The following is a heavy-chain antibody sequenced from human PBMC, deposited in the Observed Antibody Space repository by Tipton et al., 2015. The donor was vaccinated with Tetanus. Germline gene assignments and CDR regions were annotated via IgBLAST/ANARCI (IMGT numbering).Heavy chain of an antibody. Sequence: SLRLSCAASGFTFSSCAMSWVRQAPGKGLEWVSGISHDGISSHYAASVRGRFTISRDSSKNMLYLQMNNLGAEDTAVYYCAKDVFDYSGMDVWGQGTTVTVSS. J-gene: IGHJ6*02. D-gene: IGHD3-9*01. CDR3: AKDVFDYSGMDV. CDR2: ISHDGISS. V-gene: IGHV3-23*01. CDR1: GFTFSSCA.